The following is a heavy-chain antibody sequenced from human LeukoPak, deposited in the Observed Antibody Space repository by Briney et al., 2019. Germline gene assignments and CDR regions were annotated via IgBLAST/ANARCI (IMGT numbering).Heavy chain of an antibody. J-gene: IGHJ4*02. CDR3: ARDGVAETTGYYFDY. CDR1: GFTFSSYS. Sequence: GGSLRLSCAASGFTFSSYSMNWVRQAPGKGLEWVSSISSSSSYIYYADSVKGRFTISRDNAKNSLYLQMNSLRTEDTAMYYCARDGVAETTGYYFDYWGQGTLVAVSS. V-gene: IGHV3-21*01. CDR2: ISSSSSYI. D-gene: IGHD4-17*01.